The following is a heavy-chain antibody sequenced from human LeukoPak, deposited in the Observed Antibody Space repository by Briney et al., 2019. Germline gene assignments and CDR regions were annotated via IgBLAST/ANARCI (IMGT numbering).Heavy chain of an antibody. V-gene: IGHV3-30-3*01. J-gene: IGHJ3*02. CDR1: GFTFSSYA. Sequence: AGRSPRLSCAASGFTFSSYAMHWVRQAPGKGLEWVAVISYGGSNKYYADSVKGRFTISRDNSKNTLYLQMNSLRAEDTAVYYCATGSRKDYGGNSGAFDIWGQGTMVTVSS. D-gene: IGHD4-23*01. CDR2: ISYGGSNK. CDR3: ATGSRKDYGGNSGAFDI.